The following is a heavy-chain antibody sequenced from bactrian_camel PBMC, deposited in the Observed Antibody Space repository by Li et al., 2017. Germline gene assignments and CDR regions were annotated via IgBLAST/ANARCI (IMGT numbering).Heavy chain of an antibody. CDR1: GFTFNNYA. CDR3: AKTALYQTWGTPTTYEYNA. Sequence: VQLVESGGGSVQPGGSLRLSCAASGFTFNNYAMSWVRQAPRKGLEWVPAINSGGSTTYSADSVKGRFTTSRDNTKNTLYLQLNSLKTEDTAMYYCAKTALYQTWGTPTTYEYNAWGQGTQVTVS. V-gene: IGHV3S40*01. J-gene: IGHJ6*01. D-gene: IGHD5*01. CDR2: INSGGSTT.